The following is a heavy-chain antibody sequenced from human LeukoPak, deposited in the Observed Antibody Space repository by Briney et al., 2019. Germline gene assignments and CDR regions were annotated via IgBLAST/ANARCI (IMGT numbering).Heavy chain of an antibody. CDR3: ARDRTYYYDSNGYWGKYYFDY. V-gene: IGHV3-21*01. J-gene: IGHJ4*02. CDR1: GFTFSSYS. D-gene: IGHD3-22*01. CDR2: ISSSSSYI. Sequence: GGSLRLSCAASGFTFSSYSMNWVRQAPGKGLEWVSSISSSSSYIYYADSVKGRFTISRDNAKNSLYLQMNSLRAEDTAVYYCARDRTYYYDSNGYWGKYYFDYWGQGTLVTVSS.